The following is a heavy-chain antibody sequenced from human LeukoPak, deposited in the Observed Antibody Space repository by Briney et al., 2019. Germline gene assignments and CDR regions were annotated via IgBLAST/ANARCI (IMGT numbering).Heavy chain of an antibody. CDR2: VNQDGSRN. D-gene: IGHD2-2*01. CDR3: ARDRGYCTSTDCYGYYYFMDV. V-gene: IGHV3-7*01. J-gene: IGHJ6*03. CDR1: GFTFSSYS. Sequence: GGSLRLSCAASGFTFSSYSMNWVRQAPGKGLEWVAIVNQDGSRNYYVDSVKGRFTISRDNAENSLYLQMNSLRAEDTAVYFCARDRGYCTSTDCYGYYYFMDVWGKGTTVTVSS.